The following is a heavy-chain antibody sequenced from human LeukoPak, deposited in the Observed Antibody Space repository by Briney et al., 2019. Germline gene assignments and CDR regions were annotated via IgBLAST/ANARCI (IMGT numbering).Heavy chain of an antibody. Sequence: ASVKVSCKASGYTFTSYGISWVRQAPGQGLEWMGWISAYNGNTNYAQKLQGRVTMTTDTSTSTAYMELRSLRSDDTAVYYCARGHPTVTTRDYFDYWGQGTLVTVSS. CDR3: ARGHPTVTTRDYFDY. CDR2: ISAYNGNT. V-gene: IGHV1-18*01. J-gene: IGHJ4*02. CDR1: GYTFTSYG. D-gene: IGHD4-17*01.